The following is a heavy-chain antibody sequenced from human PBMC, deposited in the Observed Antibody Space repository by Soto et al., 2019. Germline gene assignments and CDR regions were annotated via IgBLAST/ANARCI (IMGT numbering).Heavy chain of an antibody. CDR2: ISPDGSVT. CDR3: ARGINYAMDV. V-gene: IGHV3-74*01. Sequence: EVQLVESGGGSVQPGGSLRLSCAASGFTVSGHWMHWVRQEPGRGLVWVSLISPDGSVTTYADSVKGRFIISRDNAKNTLTLQMNSLRAEDTAVYYCARGINYAMDVWGQGTTVTVSS. J-gene: IGHJ6*02. CDR1: GFTVSGHW.